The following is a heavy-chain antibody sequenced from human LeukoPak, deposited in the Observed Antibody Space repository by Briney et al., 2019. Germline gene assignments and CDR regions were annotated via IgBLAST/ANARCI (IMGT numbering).Heavy chain of an antibody. Sequence: PSETLSLTCSVSGVSIRSDYWNWIRQPAGKGLEWIGRIHFTEKTHYNPSLQSRVSMSVDTSENQFSLRLTSVTAADTAFYYCARDRGVEAYGSGYFPFDDWGQGTLVTVSS. CDR1: GVSIRSDY. D-gene: IGHD3-10*01. CDR3: ARDRGVEAYGSGYFPFDD. J-gene: IGHJ4*02. V-gene: IGHV4-4*07. CDR2: IHFTEKT.